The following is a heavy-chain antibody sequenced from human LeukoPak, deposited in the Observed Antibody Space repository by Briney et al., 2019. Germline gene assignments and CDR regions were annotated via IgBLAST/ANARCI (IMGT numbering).Heavy chain of an antibody. J-gene: IGHJ5*02. D-gene: IGHD2-2*01. Sequence: PSETLSLTRAVSGGSISSGGYSWSWIRQPPGKGLEWIGYIYHSGSTYYNPSLKSRVTISVDRSKNQFSLKLSSVTAADTAVYYCARYSTGIVVPAAIRFDPWGQGTLVTVSS. V-gene: IGHV4-30-2*01. CDR1: GGSISSGGYS. CDR3: ARYSTGIVVPAAIRFDP. CDR2: IYHSGST.